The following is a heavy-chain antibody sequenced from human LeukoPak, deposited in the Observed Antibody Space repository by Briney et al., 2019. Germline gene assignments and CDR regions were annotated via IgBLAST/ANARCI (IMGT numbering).Heavy chain of an antibody. D-gene: IGHD2-15*01. J-gene: IGHJ4*02. CDR2: IRYDGTNK. CDR3: ARDLEAYCSGGSCQAFDY. CDR1: GFSFSSYG. Sequence: SGGSLRLSCAASGFSFSSYGMHWVRQAPGKGLEWVAFIRYDGTNKYYADSVKGRFTISRDNARNSLYLQMSSLRAEDTALYYCARDLEAYCSGGSCQAFDYWGQGTLVTVSS. V-gene: IGHV3-30*02.